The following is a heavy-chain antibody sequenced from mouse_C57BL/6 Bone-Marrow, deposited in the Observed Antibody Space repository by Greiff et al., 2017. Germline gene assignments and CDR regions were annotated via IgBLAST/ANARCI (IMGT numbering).Heavy chain of an antibody. CDR2: ISSGGSYT. J-gene: IGHJ3*01. D-gene: IGHD1-1*01. Sequence: EVMLVESRGDLVKPGGSLKLSCAASGFTFSSYGMSWVRQTPDKRLEWVATISSGGSYTYYPDSVKGRFTISRDNAKNTLYLQMSSLKSEDTAMYYCASPGGSSFAWFAYWGQGTLVTVSA. CDR3: ASPGGSSFAWFAY. CDR1: GFTFSSYG. V-gene: IGHV5-6*01.